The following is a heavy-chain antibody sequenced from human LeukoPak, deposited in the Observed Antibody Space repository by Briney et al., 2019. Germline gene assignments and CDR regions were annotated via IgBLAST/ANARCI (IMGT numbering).Heavy chain of an antibody. CDR3: ASQDYSSGWYYFDY. J-gene: IGHJ4*02. V-gene: IGHV4-39*01. Sequence: SETLSLTCTVSGGSISSSSYYWGWIRQPPGKGLEWIGSIYYSGSTYYNPSLKSRVTMSVDTSKNQFSLKLNSVTAADTAVYYCASQDYSSGWYYFDYWGQGTLVTVSS. CDR2: IYYSGST. CDR1: GGSISSSSYY. D-gene: IGHD6-19*01.